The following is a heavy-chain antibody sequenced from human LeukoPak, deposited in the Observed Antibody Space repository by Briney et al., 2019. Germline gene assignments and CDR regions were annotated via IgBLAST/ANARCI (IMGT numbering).Heavy chain of an antibody. D-gene: IGHD2-2*01. CDR3: ARDSAYCSSTSCYHYFQH. CDR2: IIPIFGTA. J-gene: IGHJ1*01. Sequence: ASVKVSCKASGGTFGSYAISWVRQAPGQGLEWMGGIIPIFGTANYAQKFQGRVTITTDESTSTAYMELSSLRSEDTAVYYCARDSAYCSSTSCYHYFQHWGQGTLVTVSS. CDR1: GGTFGSYA. V-gene: IGHV1-69*05.